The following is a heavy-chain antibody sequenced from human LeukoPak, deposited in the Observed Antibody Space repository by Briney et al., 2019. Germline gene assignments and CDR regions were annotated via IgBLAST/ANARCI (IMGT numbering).Heavy chain of an antibody. Sequence: SETLSLTCTVSGGSISSSSYYWGWIRQPPGKGLEWIGSIYYSGSTYYNPSLKSRVTISVDTSKNQFSLKLSSVTAADTAVYYCARGAFRSVYYYGMDVWGQGTTVTVSS. CDR2: IYYSGST. CDR3: ARGAFRSVYYYGMDV. J-gene: IGHJ6*02. V-gene: IGHV4-39*01. D-gene: IGHD2/OR15-2a*01. CDR1: GGSISSSSYY.